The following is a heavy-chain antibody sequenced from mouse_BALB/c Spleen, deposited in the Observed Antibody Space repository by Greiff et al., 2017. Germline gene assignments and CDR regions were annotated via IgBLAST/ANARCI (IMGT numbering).Heavy chain of an antibody. J-gene: IGHJ4*01. CDR1: GYTFTSYW. CDR2: IYPSDSYT. Sequence: QAQLQQPGAELVRPGASVKLSCKASGYTFTSYWINWVKQRPGQGLEWIGNIYPSDSYTNYNQKFKDKATLTVDKSSSTAYIQLSSPTSEDSAVYYCTLYGNPTFYAMDYWGQGTSVTVSS. CDR3: TLYGNPTFYAMDY. D-gene: IGHD2-1*01. V-gene: IGHV1-69*02.